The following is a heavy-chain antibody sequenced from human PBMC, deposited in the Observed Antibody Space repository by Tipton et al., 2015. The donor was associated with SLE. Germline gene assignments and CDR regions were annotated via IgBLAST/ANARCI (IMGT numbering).Heavy chain of an antibody. D-gene: IGHD1-1*01. CDR1: GFTVSSNS. CDR2: IHFGGTT. CDR3: AILDTTPSSF. V-gene: IGHV3-53*05. Sequence: SLRLSCAASGFTVSSNSMSWVRQAPGKGLEWVSVIHFGGTTFYVDSVKGRFTISRDISKNTLYLQMNNLGTEDTAVYYCAILDTTPSSFWGQGTPVTVSS. J-gene: IGHJ4*02.